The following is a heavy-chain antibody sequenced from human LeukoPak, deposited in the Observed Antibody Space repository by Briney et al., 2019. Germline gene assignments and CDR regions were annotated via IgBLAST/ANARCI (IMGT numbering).Heavy chain of an antibody. J-gene: IGHJ3*02. V-gene: IGHV3-7*01. Sequence: GESLRLSCAASGFTFSRYWMTWVRQAPGNGLEWVANIKQDGSEKYYVGSVMGRFTISRDNAKNSMFLQMNSLRAEDTAVYYCARPHSISGDDAFDIWGHGTMVSVSS. CDR3: ARPHSISGDDAFDI. D-gene: IGHD3-3*01. CDR2: IKQDGSEK. CDR1: GFTFSRYW.